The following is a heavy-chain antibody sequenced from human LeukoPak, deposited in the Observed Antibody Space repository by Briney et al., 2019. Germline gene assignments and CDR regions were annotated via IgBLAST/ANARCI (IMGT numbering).Heavy chain of an antibody. CDR2: MNPNSGNT. J-gene: IGHJ6*03. CDR3: AKGGGYEAQYYYYYLDV. CDR1: GYTFISYD. D-gene: IGHD5-12*01. Sequence: ASVKVSCKASGYTFISYDINWVRQATGQGLEWVGWMNPNSGNTGYSRKFQGRVTITRNTSIDTAYMELSSLRSEDTAVYYCAKGGGYEAQYYYYYLDVWGKGTTVTISS. V-gene: IGHV1-8*01.